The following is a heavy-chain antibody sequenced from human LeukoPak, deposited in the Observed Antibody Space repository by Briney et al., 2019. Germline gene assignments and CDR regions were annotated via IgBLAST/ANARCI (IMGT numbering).Heavy chain of an antibody. CDR3: VKDHAPYSSTDWFDP. CDR1: GFTFSSYA. Sequence: GGSLRLSCSASGFTFSSYAMHWVRQAPGKGLEYVSAISSNGGSTYYADSVKGRFTISRDNSKNTLYLQMSSLRVEDTAVYYCVKDHAPYSSTDWFDPWGQGTLVTVSS. V-gene: IGHV3-64D*06. D-gene: IGHD6-13*01. CDR2: ISSNGGST. J-gene: IGHJ5*02.